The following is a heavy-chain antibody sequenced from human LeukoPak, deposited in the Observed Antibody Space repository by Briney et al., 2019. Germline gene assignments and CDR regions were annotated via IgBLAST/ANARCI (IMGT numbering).Heavy chain of an antibody. CDR1: GYTFTSYD. CDR3: ARGRNYYGSGRSRYYGMDV. D-gene: IGHD3-10*01. J-gene: IGHJ6*02. V-gene: IGHV1-8*01. CDR2: MNPNSGNT. Sequence: ASVKVSCKASGYTFTSYDIHWVRQATGQGLEWMGWMNPNSGNTGCAQKFQGRVTMTRNTSISTAYMELSSLRSEDTAVYYCARGRNYYGSGRSRYYGMDVWGQGTTVTVSS.